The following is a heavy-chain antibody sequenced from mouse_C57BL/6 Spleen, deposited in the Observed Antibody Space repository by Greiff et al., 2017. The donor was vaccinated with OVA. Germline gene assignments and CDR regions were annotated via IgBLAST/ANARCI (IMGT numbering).Heavy chain of an antibody. J-gene: IGHJ3*01. CDR2: IYPGSGST. Sequence: QVQLQQPGAELVKPGASVKMSCKASGYTFTSYWITWVKQRPGQGLEWIGDIYPGSGSTNYNEKFKSKATLTVDTSSSTAYMQLSSLTAEDAAVYYGARREWEWNSNPAWFACWGQGTLVTVSA. CDR1: GYTFTSYW. V-gene: IGHV1-55*01. CDR3: ARREWEWNSNPAWFAC. D-gene: IGHD2-5*01.